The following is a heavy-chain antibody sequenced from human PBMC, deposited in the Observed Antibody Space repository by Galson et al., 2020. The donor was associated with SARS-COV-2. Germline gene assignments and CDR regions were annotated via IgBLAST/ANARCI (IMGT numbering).Heavy chain of an antibody. Sequence: SETLSLTCTVSGGSISSYYWSWIRQPPGKGLEWIGYIYYRGSTNYNPSLKSRVTISVDTSKNQFSLKLSSVTAADTAVYYCARDEDDYGSGSYLYWGQGTLVTVSS. CDR1: GGSISSYY. J-gene: IGHJ4*02. V-gene: IGHV4-59*01. D-gene: IGHD3-10*01. CDR3: ARDEDDYGSGSYLY. CDR2: IYYRGST.